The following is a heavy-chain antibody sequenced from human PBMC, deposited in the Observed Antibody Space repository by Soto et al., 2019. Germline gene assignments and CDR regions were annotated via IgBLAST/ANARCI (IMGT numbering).Heavy chain of an antibody. D-gene: IGHD6-13*01. CDR2: IYHSGST. CDR3: ARVKGQQLVPSYYCYMDV. J-gene: IGHJ6*03. Sequence: SETLSLTCAVSSGSISSSNWWSWVRQPPGKGLEWIGEIYHSGSTNYNPSLKSRVTISVDKSKNQFSLKLSSVTAADTAVYYCARVKGQQLVPSYYCYMDVWGKGTTVTVSS. V-gene: IGHV4-4*02. CDR1: SGSISSSNW.